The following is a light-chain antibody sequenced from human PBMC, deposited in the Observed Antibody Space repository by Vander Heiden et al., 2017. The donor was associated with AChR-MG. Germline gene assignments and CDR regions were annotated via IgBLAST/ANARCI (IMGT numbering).Light chain of an antibody. J-gene: IGKJ2*01. CDR1: QDITSY. CDR2: AVG. V-gene: IGKV1-9*01. Sequence: DIQLTQSPSFLSASVGDRVTITCRASQDITSYLAWYQQTPGKAPKLLIYAVGTLQSGVPSRFRGRGSGTEFTLTISSLQPEDFATYYCQRLDSYPHTFGQGTKLEIK. CDR3: QRLDSYPHT.